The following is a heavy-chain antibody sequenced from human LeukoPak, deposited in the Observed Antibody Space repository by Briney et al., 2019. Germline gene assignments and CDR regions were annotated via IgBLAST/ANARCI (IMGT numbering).Heavy chain of an antibody. D-gene: IGHD6-13*01. Sequence: GGSLRLSCAASAFTFRSFGMQWVRQAPGKGLEWVAFISSDGGNVYYADSVNGRFSISRDNFKATLYLQMNSLRPEDTAVYYCAKGQQGHMWLDNWGQGTLVIVSS. CDR3: AKGQQGHMWLDN. CDR1: AFTFRSFG. CDR2: ISSDGGNV. V-gene: IGHV3-30*18. J-gene: IGHJ4*02.